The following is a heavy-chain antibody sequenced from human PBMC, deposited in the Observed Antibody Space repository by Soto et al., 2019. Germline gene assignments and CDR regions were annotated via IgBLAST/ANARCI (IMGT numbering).Heavy chain of an antibody. CDR2: IYFSGSA. D-gene: IGHD5-12*01. CDR3: ARRYSGYGDY. CDR1: GGSITSYY. V-gene: IGHV4-59*08. J-gene: IGHJ4*02. Sequence: QVQLRESGPGLVKPSETLSLTCTVSGGSITSYYWSWIRQPPGKGLEWIGYIYFSGSANYNPSLTSRVTISVDTSKNQFSLKLSSVTAADTAVYYCARRYSGYGDYWGQGTLVTVSS.